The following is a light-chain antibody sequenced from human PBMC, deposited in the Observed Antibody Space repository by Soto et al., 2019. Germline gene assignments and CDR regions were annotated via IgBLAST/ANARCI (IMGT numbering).Light chain of an antibody. CDR2: RAS. CDR1: QHVSSN. CDR3: QQYNNWPYT. Sequence: EIVMTQSPATLSVSPGGSATLSFRASQHVSSNFAWYRQKPGQAPTLLIYRASTRATGIPARFSGSGSGTQFTLTISSLQSEDFAVYYCQQYNNWPYTFGQGTKLEIK. V-gene: IGKV3-15*01. J-gene: IGKJ2*01.